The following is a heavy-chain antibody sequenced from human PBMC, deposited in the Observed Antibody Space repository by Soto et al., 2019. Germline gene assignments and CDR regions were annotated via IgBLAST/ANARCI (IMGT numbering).Heavy chain of an antibody. D-gene: IGHD1-20*01. CDR3: HTSQDPITDY. CDR1: GFSFSISP. V-gene: IGHV3-30-3*01. J-gene: IGHJ4*02. Sequence: GGSLRLSCAASGFSFSISPMHWVRQAPGKGPEWVALISYDGTNKFYADSVNGRFTISRDNSQNTVYLQMTNLRAEDTAVYFCHTSQDPITDYWGQGTLVTVSS. CDR2: ISYDGTNK.